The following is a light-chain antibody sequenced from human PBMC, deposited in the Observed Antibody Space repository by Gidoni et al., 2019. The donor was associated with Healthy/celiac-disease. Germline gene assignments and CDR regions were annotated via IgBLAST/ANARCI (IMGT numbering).Light chain of an antibody. CDR2: KAS. CDR3: QQYNSYSYT. CDR1: QSISSW. V-gene: IGKV1-5*03. Sequence: DIQMTQSPSTLSASVGDRVTLTCRASQSISSWLAWYQHKPEKAPKLLFYKASSLESGPPSWFGGGGSGTESTPTISSLHPDDFASYCCQQYNSYSYTFGQGTKLEIK. J-gene: IGKJ2*01.